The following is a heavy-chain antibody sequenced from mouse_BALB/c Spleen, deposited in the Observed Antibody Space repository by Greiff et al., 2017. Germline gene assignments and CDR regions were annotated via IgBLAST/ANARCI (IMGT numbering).Heavy chain of an antibody. CDR3: SGNYYAMDY. Sequence: EVKLQESGAELVRSGASVKLSCTASGFNIKDYYMHWVKQRPEQGLEWIGWIDPENGDTEYAPKFQGKATMTADTSSNTAYLQLSSLTSEDTAVYYCSGNYYAMDYWGQGTSVTVSS. D-gene: IGHD2-1*01. CDR1: GFNIKDYY. V-gene: IGHV14-4*02. CDR2: IDPENGDT. J-gene: IGHJ4*01.